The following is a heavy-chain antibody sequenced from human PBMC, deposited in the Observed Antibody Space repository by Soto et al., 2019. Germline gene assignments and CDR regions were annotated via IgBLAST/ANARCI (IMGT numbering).Heavy chain of an antibody. J-gene: IGHJ4*02. CDR1: GFTFSSYA. D-gene: IGHD5-18*01. CDR2: ISSNGGST. V-gene: IGHV3-64*01. Sequence: PGGSLRLSCAASGFTFSSYAMHWVRQAPGEGLEYVSVISSNGGSTDYANSVKGRFTISRDNSKNTLYLQMGSLRAEDMAVYYCARGYGYYFDYWGQGT. CDR3: ARGYGYYFDY.